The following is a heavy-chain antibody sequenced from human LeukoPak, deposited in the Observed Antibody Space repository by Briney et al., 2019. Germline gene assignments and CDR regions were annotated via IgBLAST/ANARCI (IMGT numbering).Heavy chain of an antibody. V-gene: IGHV4-61*02. CDR1: GGSISRGSYY. CDR3: ARGIDCSSTSCHGYAFDI. D-gene: IGHD2-2*01. CDR2: IYTSGST. J-gene: IGHJ3*02. Sequence: SETLSLTCTVSGGSISRGSYYWSWIRQPAGKGLEWIGRIYTSGSTNYNPSLKSRVTISVDTSKNQFSLKLSSVTAADTAVYYCARGIDCSSTSCHGYAFDIWGQGTMVTVSS.